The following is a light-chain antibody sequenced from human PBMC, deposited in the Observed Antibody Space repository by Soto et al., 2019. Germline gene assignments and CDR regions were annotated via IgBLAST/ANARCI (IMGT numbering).Light chain of an antibody. J-gene: IGKJ1*01. CDR2: AAS. Sequence: RVMTQYPGTLSGSPGERATLSCRASQTVGRNLAWYQQEPGQPPRLLIYAASTRATGIPARFSGSGSGTEFTLTISSLQSEDFEVYYCQQYYTWPRTFGQGTRVEIK. CDR3: QQYYTWPRT. V-gene: IGKV3-15*01. CDR1: QTVGRN.